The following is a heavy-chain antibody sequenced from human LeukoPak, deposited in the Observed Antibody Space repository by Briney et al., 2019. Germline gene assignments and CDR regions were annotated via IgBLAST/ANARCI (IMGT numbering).Heavy chain of an antibody. D-gene: IGHD3-16*01. CDR1: GYTFTGYH. Sequence: VASVKVSCKASGYTFTGYHMHWVRQAPGQGLEWMGWISADNGDTNYAQKFQGRVNMTTDTSTSTVYMELRSLRSDDTALYYCARGGTPTTTFGGYWGQGTMVTVSS. J-gene: IGHJ4*02. V-gene: IGHV1-18*04. CDR2: ISADNGDT. CDR3: ARGGTPTTTFGGY.